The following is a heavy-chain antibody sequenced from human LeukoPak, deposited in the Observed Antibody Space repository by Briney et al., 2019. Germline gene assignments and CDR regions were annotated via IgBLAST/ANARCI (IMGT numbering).Heavy chain of an antibody. CDR3: ARGIHYYGSGSYDY. CDR1: GGSISSYY. Sequence: SETLSLTCTVSGGSISSYYWSWIRQPPGKGLEWIGYIYYSGSTNYNPSPKSRVTISVDTSKNQFSLKLSSVTAADTAVYYCARGIHYYGSGSYDYWGQGTLVTVSS. V-gene: IGHV4-59*01. J-gene: IGHJ4*02. CDR2: IYYSGST. D-gene: IGHD3-10*01.